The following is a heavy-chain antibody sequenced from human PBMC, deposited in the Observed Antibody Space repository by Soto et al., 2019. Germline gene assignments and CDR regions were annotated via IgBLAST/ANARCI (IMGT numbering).Heavy chain of an antibody. CDR3: ARHLEAAGPFDC. J-gene: IGHJ4*02. D-gene: IGHD6-13*01. CDR2: ISAYNGNT. CDR1: GYTFTNYA. Sequence: QVQLVQSGAEVKKPGASVKVSCKASGYTFTNYAFSWVRQAPGQVLEWMGWISAYNGNTNYPQKLQGRVTMATDTSTSTAYMELRSLRSEDTAVYYCARHLEAAGPFDCWGQGTLVTVSS. V-gene: IGHV1-18*01.